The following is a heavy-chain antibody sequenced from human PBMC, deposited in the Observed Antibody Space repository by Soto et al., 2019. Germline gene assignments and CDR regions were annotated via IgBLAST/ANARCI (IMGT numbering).Heavy chain of an antibody. CDR2: TYYRSRWYN. CDR3: ATEFPYYVRRESSLAY. V-gene: IGHV6-1*01. CDR1: GDSVSGNSAA. D-gene: IGHD3-16*01. J-gene: IGHJ4*02. Sequence: AQTLSLTCAISGDSVSGNSAAWNWIRQSPSRGLEWLGRTYYRSRWYNDYAVSVKSRITVTPDTSKNQFSLHLNSVTPEDTAVSYCATEFPYYVRRESSLAYCGQGDLVVVSS.